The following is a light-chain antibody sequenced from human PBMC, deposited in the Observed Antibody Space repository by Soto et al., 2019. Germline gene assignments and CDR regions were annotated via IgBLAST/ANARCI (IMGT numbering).Light chain of an antibody. J-gene: IGLJ1*01. CDR3: SSYTSSSTS. V-gene: IGLV2-14*01. CDR2: DVS. CDR1: SSDVGGYNY. Sequence: QSVLTQPASVSGSPGQSITISCTGTSSDVGGYNYVSWYQQHPGKAPKLMIYDVSNRPSGVSNRFSGSKSGNTASLTISGLRAEDEADYYCSSYTSSSTSFGTGTKVTVL.